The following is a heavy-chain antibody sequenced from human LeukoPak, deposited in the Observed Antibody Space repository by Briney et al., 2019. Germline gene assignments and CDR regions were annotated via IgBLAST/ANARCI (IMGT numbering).Heavy chain of an antibody. CDR2: ISSSSSYI. CDR1: GFTFSSYS. J-gene: IGHJ4*02. Sequence: GGSPRLSCAASGFTFSSYSMNWVRQAPGKGLEWVSSISSSSSYIYYADSVKGRFTISRDNAKNSLYLQMNSLRAEDTAVYYCARGYYYDSSGLLEDYFDYWGQGTLVTVSS. V-gene: IGHV3-21*01. D-gene: IGHD3-22*01. CDR3: ARGYYYDSSGLLEDYFDY.